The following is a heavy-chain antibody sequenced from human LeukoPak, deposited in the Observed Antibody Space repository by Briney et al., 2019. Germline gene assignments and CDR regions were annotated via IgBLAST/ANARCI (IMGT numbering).Heavy chain of an antibody. CDR3: ASAGTYYYGSGSYIYFDY. J-gene: IGHJ4*02. Sequence: PGGSPRLSCAASGFTFSSYSMNWVRQAPGKGLEWVSSISSSSSYIYYADSVKGRFTISRDNAKNSLYLQMNSLRAEDTAVYYCASAGTYYYGSGSYIYFDYWGQGTLVTVSS. CDR1: GFTFSSYS. V-gene: IGHV3-21*01. CDR2: ISSSSSYI. D-gene: IGHD3-10*01.